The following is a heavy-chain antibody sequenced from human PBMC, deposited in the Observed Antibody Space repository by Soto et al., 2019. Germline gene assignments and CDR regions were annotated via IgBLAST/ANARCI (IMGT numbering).Heavy chain of an antibody. V-gene: IGHV4-59*08. J-gene: IGHJ5*02. CDR1: GGSMSPYY. CDR2: VFYSGDT. CDR3: ARHFFGSPFDP. D-gene: IGHD3-10*01. Sequence: SETLSLTCTVSGGSMSPYYWSWIRQSPERGLEWIGYVFYSGDTNYNPSLQSRVTISVDTSMNHFSLKLTSVTAADTAVSYCARHFFGSPFDPWGPGILVTVSS.